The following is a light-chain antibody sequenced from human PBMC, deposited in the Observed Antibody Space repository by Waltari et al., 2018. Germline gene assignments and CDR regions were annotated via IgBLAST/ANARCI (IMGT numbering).Light chain of an antibody. CDR1: NSNGKNQ. J-gene: IGKJ1*01. V-gene: IGKV4-1*01. Sequence: NSNGKNQVAGYQRRPGQPPRLRMYWASTRESGVPDRFSGSGSRTDFTLTISSLQAENVAVYYGQQDYRRRTFGQGTKVGIK. CDR3: QQDYRRRT. CDR2: WAS.